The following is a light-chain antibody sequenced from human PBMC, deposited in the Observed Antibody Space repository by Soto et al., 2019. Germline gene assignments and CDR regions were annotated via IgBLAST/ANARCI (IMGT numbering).Light chain of an antibody. CDR2: DVT. J-gene: IGLJ1*01. CDR3: SSYTSRSTYV. CDR1: RGDVGGYNY. V-gene: IGLV2-14*03. Sequence: QSALTQPASVSGSPGQSITISCSGTRGDVGGYNYVYWHQHHPGKAPKLLIYDVTNRPSGVSNRFSASKSGNTASLTISGLQPEDEADYYCSSYTSRSTYVSGTGTKLTVL.